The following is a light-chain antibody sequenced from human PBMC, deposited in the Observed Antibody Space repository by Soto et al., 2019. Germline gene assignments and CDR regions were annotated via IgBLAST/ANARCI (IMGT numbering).Light chain of an antibody. CDR2: DVT. CDR1: SSDVRGYNY. Sequence: QSVLTQPASVSGSRGQSITISCTGTSSDVRGYNYVSWYQQQPGKAPKFMIYDVTNRPSGVSNRFSGSKSGNTASLTISGLQAEDEADYYCCSYTTSNTRQIVFGTGTKVTVL. V-gene: IGLV2-14*01. J-gene: IGLJ1*01. CDR3: CSYTTSNTRQIV.